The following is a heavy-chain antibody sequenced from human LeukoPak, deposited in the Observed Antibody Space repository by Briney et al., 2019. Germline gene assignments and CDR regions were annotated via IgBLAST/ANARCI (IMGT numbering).Heavy chain of an antibody. D-gene: IGHD1-26*01. CDR1: GYTFTGYD. CDR3: ARDYAKRSSTPDY. V-gene: IGHV1-8*01. Sequence: ASVKVSCKASGYTFTGYDINWVRQATGQGLEWMGWMNPNSGNTGYAQKFQGRVTMTRNTSISTAYMELSSLRSEDTAVYYCARDYAKRSSTPDYWGQGTLVTVSS. J-gene: IGHJ4*02. CDR2: MNPNSGNT.